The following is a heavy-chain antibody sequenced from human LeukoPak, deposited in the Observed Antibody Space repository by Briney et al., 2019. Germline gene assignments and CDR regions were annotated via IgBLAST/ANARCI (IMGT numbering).Heavy chain of an antibody. V-gene: IGHV3-23*01. CDR2: ISGSGSST. CDR1: GFTFRSYA. D-gene: IGHD3-9*01. J-gene: IGHJ4*02. Sequence: GGSLRLSCAASGFTFRSYAMNWVRQAPGKGLEWVSVISGSGSSTYYADSVKGRFTISRDKSKNTLYLQMSSLRAEDTAVYYCARDMWDYDILTGYFLFEYWGQGTLVTVSS. CDR3: ARDMWDYDILTGYFLFEY.